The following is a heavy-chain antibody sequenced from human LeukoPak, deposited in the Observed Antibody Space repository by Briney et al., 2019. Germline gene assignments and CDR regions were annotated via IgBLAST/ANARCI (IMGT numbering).Heavy chain of an antibody. Sequence: GASVKVSCKASGYTFTGYYMHWVRQAPGQGLEWMGRINPNSGGTNYAQKFQGGVTMTRDTSISTAYMELSRLRSDDTAVYYCARVRLGCSGGSCDLTLDYWGQGTLVTVSS. CDR1: GYTFTGYY. J-gene: IGHJ4*02. V-gene: IGHV1-2*06. D-gene: IGHD2-15*01. CDR2: INPNSGGT. CDR3: ARVRLGCSGGSCDLTLDY.